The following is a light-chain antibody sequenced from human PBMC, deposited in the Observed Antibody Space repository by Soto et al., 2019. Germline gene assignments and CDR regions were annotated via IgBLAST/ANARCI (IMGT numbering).Light chain of an antibody. CDR1: QSLNRN. J-gene: IGKJ3*01. CDR3: QHYKYWPPAFT. Sequence: EILMTQSPATLSVSPGERATLSCRASQSLNRNLAWYQQKPGQAPRLIIYGASTRASGIPARFSGSGSGTEFTLTISSLQSEDVALYYCQHYKYWPPAFTFGPGTKVDL. V-gene: IGKV3D-15*01. CDR2: GAS.